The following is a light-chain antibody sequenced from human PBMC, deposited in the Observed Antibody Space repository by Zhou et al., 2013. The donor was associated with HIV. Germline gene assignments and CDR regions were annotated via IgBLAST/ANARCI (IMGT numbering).Light chain of an antibody. V-gene: IGKV3-15*01. CDR3: QQYNNWPPLT. Sequence: EIVMTQSPATLSVSPGERATLSCRASQRVSSNFLAWYQQKPGQAPRLLIYGASTRAXGXPARFSGSGSGTEFTLTISSLQSEDCAVYYCQQYNNWPPLTFGGGTKVEIK. J-gene: IGKJ4*01. CDR2: GAS. CDR1: QRVSSN.